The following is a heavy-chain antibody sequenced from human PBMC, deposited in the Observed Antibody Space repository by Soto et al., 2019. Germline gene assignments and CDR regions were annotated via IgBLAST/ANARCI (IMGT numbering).Heavy chain of an antibody. CDR1: GLSLSTGGVG. CDR2: IYWDDDK. Sequence: SGPTLVNPTQTLTLTCTFSGLSLSTGGVGVGWIRQPPGKALEWLALIYWDDDKRYSPSLKSRLTITKDTSKNQVVLTMTNMDPVDTATYYCAHRRVGATRASDAFDIWGQGTMVTVSS. J-gene: IGHJ3*02. V-gene: IGHV2-5*02. D-gene: IGHD1-26*01. CDR3: AHRRVGATRASDAFDI.